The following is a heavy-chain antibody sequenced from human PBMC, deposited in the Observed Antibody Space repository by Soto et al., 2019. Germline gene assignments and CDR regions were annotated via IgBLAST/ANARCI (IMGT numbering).Heavy chain of an antibody. D-gene: IGHD6-13*01. Sequence: ASVKVSCKASGGTFSSYAISWVRQAPGQGLEWMGGIIPIFGTANYARKFQGRVTITADESTSTAYMELSSLRSEDTAVYYCARDLGYSSNLGDYYYGMDVWGQGTTVTVSS. CDR3: ARDLGYSSNLGDYYYGMDV. J-gene: IGHJ6*02. V-gene: IGHV1-69*13. CDR2: IIPIFGTA. CDR1: GGTFSSYA.